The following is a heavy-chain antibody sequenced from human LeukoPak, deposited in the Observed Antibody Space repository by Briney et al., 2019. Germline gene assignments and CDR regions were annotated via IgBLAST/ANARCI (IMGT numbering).Heavy chain of an antibody. V-gene: IGHV4-38-2*02. Sequence: SETLSFTCAVSGYSIGSDFYWGWIRQTPGKGLEWIGSVSHNTGASYNPSFKSRVTISLDTSKNHFSLTLTSVTAADTAVYFCAREPGWGHNYYYMDVWGKGTTVAVSS. D-gene: IGHD1-26*01. CDR2: VSHNTGA. CDR1: GYSIGSDFY. CDR3: AREPGWGHNYYYMDV. J-gene: IGHJ6*03.